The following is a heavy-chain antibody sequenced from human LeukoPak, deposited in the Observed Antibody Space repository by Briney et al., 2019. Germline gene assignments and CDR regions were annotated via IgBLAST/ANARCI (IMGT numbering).Heavy chain of an antibody. CDR2: IIPILGIA. D-gene: IGHD3-3*01. J-gene: IGHJ4*02. V-gene: IGHV1-69*02. CDR1: GGTFSSYT. Sequence: SVKVSCKASGGTFSSYTISWVRQAHGQGLEWMGRIIPILGIANYAQKFQGRVTITADKSTSTAYMELSSLRSEDTAVYYCASGVRFLEWLPVDYWGQGTLVTVSS. CDR3: ASGVRFLEWLPVDY.